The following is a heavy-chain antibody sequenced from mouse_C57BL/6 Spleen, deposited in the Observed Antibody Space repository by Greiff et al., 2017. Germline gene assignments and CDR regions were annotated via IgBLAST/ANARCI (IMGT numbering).Heavy chain of an antibody. V-gene: IGHV1-54*01. J-gene: IGHJ1*03. CDR2: INPGSGGP. D-gene: IGHD4-1*01. Sequence: VQLQQSGAELVRPGTSVKVSCKASGYAFTNYLIEWVKQRPGQGLEWIGVINPGSGGPNYNEKFKGKATLTADKSSSTAYMQLSSLTSEDSAVYFCARSNWDERYFDVWGTGTTGTVSS. CDR1: GYAFTNYL. CDR3: ARSNWDERYFDV.